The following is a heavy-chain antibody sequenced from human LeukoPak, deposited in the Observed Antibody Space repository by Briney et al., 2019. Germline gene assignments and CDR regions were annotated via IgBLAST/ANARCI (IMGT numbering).Heavy chain of an antibody. V-gene: IGHV3-21*01. CDR3: ATLAPGYYHDY. J-gene: IGHJ4*02. Sequence: GGSLRLSCAASGFXFSSYSTNWVRQAPGKGLEWVSSISSSSSYIYYADSVKGRFTISRDNAKHSLYLQMNSLRAEDTAVYYCATLAPGYYHDYWGQGTLVTVSS. CDR2: ISSSSSYI. D-gene: IGHD3-22*01. CDR1: GFXFSSYS.